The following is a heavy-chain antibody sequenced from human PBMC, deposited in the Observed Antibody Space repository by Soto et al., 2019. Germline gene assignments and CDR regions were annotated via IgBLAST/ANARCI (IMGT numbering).Heavy chain of an antibody. Sequence: LGLSCAGSGVSFSNDAMTWVRQAPGKGLQWVSAISRNGDSTYYADSVKGRFTISRDNSKNALFVQMNSLRAEDTAVYYCAKGAFAGYYYYGMDVWGQGTTVTVSS. V-gene: IGHV3-23*01. CDR3: AKGAFAGYYYYGMDV. CDR2: ISRNGDST. D-gene: IGHD3-16*01. J-gene: IGHJ6*02. CDR1: GVSFSNDA.